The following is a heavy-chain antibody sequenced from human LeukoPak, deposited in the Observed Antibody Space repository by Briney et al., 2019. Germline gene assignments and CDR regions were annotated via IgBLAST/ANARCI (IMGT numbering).Heavy chain of an antibody. CDR2: ISGSGGST. CDR3: AKDRAQGGSYFWDAFDI. Sequence: PGGSLRLSCAASGFTFSNSWMSWVRQGPGKGLEWVSAISGSGGSTYYADSVKGRFTISRDNSKNTLYLQMNSLRAEDTAVYYCAKDRAQGGSYFWDAFDIWGQGTMVTVSS. CDR1: GFTFSNSW. D-gene: IGHD1-26*01. V-gene: IGHV3-23*01. J-gene: IGHJ3*02.